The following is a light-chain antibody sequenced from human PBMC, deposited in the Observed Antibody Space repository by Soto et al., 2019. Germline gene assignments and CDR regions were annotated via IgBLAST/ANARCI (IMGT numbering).Light chain of an antibody. J-gene: IGKJ3*01. CDR2: GAS. CDR1: QSVSSSD. V-gene: IGKV3-20*01. CDR3: QKYGSSPPFT. Sequence: EIVLTQSPGPLSLSPGDRATLSCRAIQSVSSSDGAWYQQKPGQAPRLLIDGASSRATGIPDRFSGSGSVTDFTITISRLEPEDFAVYYCQKYGSSPPFTVGPGTKVDIK.